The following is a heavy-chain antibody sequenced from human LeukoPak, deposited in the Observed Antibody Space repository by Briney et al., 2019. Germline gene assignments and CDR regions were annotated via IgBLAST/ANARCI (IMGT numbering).Heavy chain of an antibody. D-gene: IGHD2/OR15-2a*01. J-gene: IGHJ6*04. V-gene: IGHV1-69*13. Sequence: SVTVSCKASGGTFSSYGITWIRPAPGQGLEWMGEIIPVFGTTNYAQNFQGRVTITADESTTTAYMEMSRLRSEDTAVYYCARDRRYTEYDGMDVWGKGTTVTVSS. CDR2: IIPVFGTT. CDR1: GGTFSSYG. CDR3: ARDRRYTEYDGMDV.